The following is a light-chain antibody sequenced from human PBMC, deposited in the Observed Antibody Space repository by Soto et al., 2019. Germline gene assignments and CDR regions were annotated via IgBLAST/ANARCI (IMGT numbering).Light chain of an antibody. Sequence: DIQMTQSPSTLSASVGDRVTITCRASQSISSWLAWYQQKPGKAPNLLIYKASSLESGVPSRFSGSGSGTEFTLTISRLQPDDFAIYYCQQYNSYPLTFGGGTKVEIK. J-gene: IGKJ4*01. CDR3: QQYNSYPLT. CDR2: KAS. V-gene: IGKV1-5*03. CDR1: QSISSW.